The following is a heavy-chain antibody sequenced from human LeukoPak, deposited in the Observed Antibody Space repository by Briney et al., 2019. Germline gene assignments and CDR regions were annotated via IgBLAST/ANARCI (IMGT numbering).Heavy chain of an antibody. V-gene: IGHV3-74*01. CDR1: GFTFSSYW. CDR3: AWGDGYTRADYFQH. D-gene: IGHD5-24*01. CDR2: INSDGSST. J-gene: IGHJ1*01. Sequence: QAGGSLRLSCAASGFTFSSYWMHWVRHAPGKGLVWVSRINSDGSSTSYADSVKGRFTISRDNAKNTLYLQMNSLRAEDTAVYYCAWGDGYTRADYFQHWGQGTLVTVSS.